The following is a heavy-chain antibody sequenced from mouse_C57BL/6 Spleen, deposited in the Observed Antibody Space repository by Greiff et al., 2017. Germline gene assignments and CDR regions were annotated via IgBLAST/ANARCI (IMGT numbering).Heavy chain of an antibody. CDR2: ISNGGGST. CDR3: ARPPHYYGSSSWFAY. Sequence: EVKLMESGGGLVQPGGSLKLSCAASGFTFSDYYMYWVRQTPEKRLEWVAYISNGGGSTYYPDTVKGRFTISRDNAKNTLYLQMSRLKSEDTAMYYCARPPHYYGSSSWFAYWGQGTLVTVSA. CDR1: GFTFSDYY. V-gene: IGHV5-12*01. D-gene: IGHD1-1*01. J-gene: IGHJ3*01.